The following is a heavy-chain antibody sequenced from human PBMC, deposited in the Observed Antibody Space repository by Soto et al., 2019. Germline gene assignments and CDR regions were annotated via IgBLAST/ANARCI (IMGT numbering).Heavy chain of an antibody. D-gene: IGHD3-3*01. V-gene: IGHV1-8*01. CDR3: ASRGMEWLLVAFDI. CDR2: MNPGSGDT. CDR1: GYSFTNND. Sequence: ASVKVSCKASGYSFTNNDVTWVRQATGQGLEWMGWMNPGSGDTGYAQKFQGRVTMTRDISIATAYMELSRLRSDDTAVYYCASRGMEWLLVAFDIWGQGTMVTVSS. J-gene: IGHJ3*02.